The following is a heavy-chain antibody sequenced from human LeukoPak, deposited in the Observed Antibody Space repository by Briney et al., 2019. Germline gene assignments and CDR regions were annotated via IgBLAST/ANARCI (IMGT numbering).Heavy chain of an antibody. V-gene: IGHV1-2*02. Sequence: GASVKVSCKASGYTFTGYYMHWVRQAPGQGLEWMGWINPNSGGTNYAQKFQGRVTMTRDTSISTAYMELSRLRSDDTAVYYCARDFPEYSSSPLTLWGQGTLVTVSS. CDR2: INPNSGGT. J-gene: IGHJ4*02. D-gene: IGHD6-6*01. CDR1: GYTFTGYY. CDR3: ARDFPEYSSSPLTL.